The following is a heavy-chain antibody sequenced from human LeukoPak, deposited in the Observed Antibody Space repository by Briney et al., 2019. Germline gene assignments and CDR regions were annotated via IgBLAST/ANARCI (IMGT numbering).Heavy chain of an antibody. V-gene: IGHV1-69*05. CDR3: ARDKYAFDI. CDR1: GGTFSSYA. J-gene: IGHJ3*02. CDR2: IIPIFGTA. Sequence: VKVSCKASGGTFSSYAISWVRQAPGQGLEWMGRIIPIFGTANYAQKFQGRVTITTDQSTSTGDMGLRRLRSEDTAVYCCARDKYAFDIWGQGTMVTVSS.